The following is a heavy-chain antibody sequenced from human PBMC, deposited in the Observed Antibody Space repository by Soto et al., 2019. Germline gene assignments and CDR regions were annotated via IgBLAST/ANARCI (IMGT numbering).Heavy chain of an antibody. CDR2: ISYDGTNE. Sequence: QVQLVESGGGVVQPGRSLRLSCAASGFTFSSYPMDWVRQAPGKGLEWVAGISYDGTNEHYADSVKGRFTISRDNSKNTLYLQMNSLRAEDTAVYYCARPCLYSSNPHYYYYGMDVWGQGTTVTVSS. CDR1: GFTFSSYP. J-gene: IGHJ6*02. V-gene: IGHV3-30-3*01. D-gene: IGHD6-13*01. CDR3: ARPCLYSSNPHYYYYGMDV.